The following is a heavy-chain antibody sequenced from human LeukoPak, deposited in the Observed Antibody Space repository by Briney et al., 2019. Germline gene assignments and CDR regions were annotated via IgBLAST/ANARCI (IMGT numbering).Heavy chain of an antibody. Sequence: GGSLRLSCAASGFTFSNAWMSWVRQAPGKGLEWVGRIKSKTDGGTTDYAAPVKGRFTISRDDSKNTLYLQMNSLKTEDTAVYYCTTPAQYSSSPQRLMYYYYMDVWGKGTTVTVSS. CDR2: IKSKTDGGTT. V-gene: IGHV3-15*01. CDR1: GFTFSNAW. J-gene: IGHJ6*03. D-gene: IGHD6-13*01. CDR3: TTPAQYSSSPQRLMYYYYMDV.